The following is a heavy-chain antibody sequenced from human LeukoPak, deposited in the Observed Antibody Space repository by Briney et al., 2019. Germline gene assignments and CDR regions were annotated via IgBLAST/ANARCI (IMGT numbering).Heavy chain of an antibody. CDR2: IKQDGSEK. V-gene: IGHV3-7*01. J-gene: IGHJ4*02. Sequence: GGSLRLSCAASGFTFSSYWMSWVRQAPGKGLEWVANIKQDGSEKYYVDSVKGRFTISRDNAKNSLYLQMNSLRAEDTAVYYCASMATISPLDYWGQGTLVTVSS. CDR1: GFTFSSYW. CDR3: ASMATISPLDY. D-gene: IGHD5-24*01.